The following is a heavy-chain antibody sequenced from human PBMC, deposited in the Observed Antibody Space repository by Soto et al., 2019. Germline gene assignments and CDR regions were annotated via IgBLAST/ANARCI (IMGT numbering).Heavy chain of an antibody. CDR3: ARVPGP. CDR2: IYHSGST. Sequence: SETLSLTCAVSGGSISSGGYSWSWIRHPPGKGLEWIGYIYHSGSTYYNPSLKSRVTISVDRSKNQFSLKLSSVTAADTAVYYCARVPGPCGQGTLVTVSS. J-gene: IGHJ5*02. CDR1: GGSISSGGYS. V-gene: IGHV4-30-2*01.